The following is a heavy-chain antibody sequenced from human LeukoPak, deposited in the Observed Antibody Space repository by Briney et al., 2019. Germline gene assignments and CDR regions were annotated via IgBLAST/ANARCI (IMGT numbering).Heavy chain of an antibody. J-gene: IGHJ5*02. D-gene: IGHD5-18*01. CDR2: IYYGGST. CDR1: GGSISSSSYY. V-gene: IGHV4-39*01. CDR3: ARQSARVESAWFDP. Sequence: SETLSLTCTVSGGSISSSSYYWGWIRQPPGKGLEWIGSIYYGGSTYYNPSLKSRVTISVDTSKNQFSLKLSSVTAADTAVYYCARQSARVESAWFDPWGQGTLVTVSS.